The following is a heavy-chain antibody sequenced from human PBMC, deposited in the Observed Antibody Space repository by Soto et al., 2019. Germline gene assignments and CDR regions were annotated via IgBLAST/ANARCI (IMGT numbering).Heavy chain of an antibody. V-gene: IGHV3-15*01. D-gene: IGHD1-26*01. CDR3: TTDLPTFPFDY. J-gene: IGHJ4*01. CDR2: IKSKTDGGTT. CDR1: GFTFSNAW. Sequence: GGSLRLSCAASGFTFSNAWMSWVRQAPGKGLEWVGRIKSKTDGGTTDYAAPVKGRFTISRDDSKNTLYLQMTSLKTEDTAVYFCTTDLPTFPFDYWGHGTLVTVSS.